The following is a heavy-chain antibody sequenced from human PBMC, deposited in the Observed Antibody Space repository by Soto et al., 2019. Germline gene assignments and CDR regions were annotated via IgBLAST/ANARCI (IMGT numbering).Heavy chain of an antibody. D-gene: IGHD2-15*01. CDR3: ARHRPGSGGSCYDY. J-gene: IGHJ4*02. CDR2: INAGNGNT. V-gene: IGHV1-3*01. Sequence: ASVKVSCKASGYTFTSYAMHWVRQAPGQRLEWMGWINAGNGNTKYSQKLQGRVTITRDTSASTAYMELSSLRSEGTAVYYCARHRPGSGGSCYDYWGQGTLVTVSS. CDR1: GYTFTSYA.